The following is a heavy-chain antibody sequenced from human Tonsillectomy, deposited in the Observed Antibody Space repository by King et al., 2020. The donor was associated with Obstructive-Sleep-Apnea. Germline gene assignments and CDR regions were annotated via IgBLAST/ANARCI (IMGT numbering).Heavy chain of an antibody. D-gene: IGHD3-10*01. CDR2: ISSSSSTI. CDR3: ARGGPRGYFDY. V-gene: IGHV3-48*04. Sequence: LVESGGGLVQPGGSLRLSCAASGFTFSSYSMNWVRQAPGKGLEWVSYISSSSSTIYYANSVKGRFTISRDNAKTSLYLQMNSLRAEDTAVYYCARGGPRGYFDYWGQGTLVTVSS. J-gene: IGHJ4*02. CDR1: GFTFSSYS.